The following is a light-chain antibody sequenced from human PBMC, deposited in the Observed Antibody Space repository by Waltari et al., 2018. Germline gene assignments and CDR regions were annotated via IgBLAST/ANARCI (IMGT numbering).Light chain of an antibody. CDR2: KVS. V-gene: IGKV2-30*02. CDR3: MQGTDWPRWT. J-gene: IGKJ1*01. CDR1: QSLVHSDGNTY. Sequence: DVVMTQSPLSLPVTLGQPATISCRSSQSLVHSDGNTYLSWFQQRPGQSPRRLIYKVSNRDSGVPYRFSGSGSGTGFTLKISRVEAEDVGVYYCMQGTDWPRWTFGQGTKVEIK.